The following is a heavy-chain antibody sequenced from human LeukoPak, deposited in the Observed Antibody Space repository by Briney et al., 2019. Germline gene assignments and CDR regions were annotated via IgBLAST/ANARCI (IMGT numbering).Heavy chain of an antibody. J-gene: IGHJ4*02. V-gene: IGHV3-23*01. Sequence: GGSLRLSCAHPVDTFSSYAMSWVRQAPGKGLEWVSAISGSGGSTYYADSVKGRFTISRDNSKNTLYLQMNSLRAEDTAVYYCAKQSWNYYFDYWGQGTLVTVSP. D-gene: IGHD1-7*01. CDR2: ISGSGGST. CDR1: VDTFSSYA. CDR3: AKQSWNYYFDY.